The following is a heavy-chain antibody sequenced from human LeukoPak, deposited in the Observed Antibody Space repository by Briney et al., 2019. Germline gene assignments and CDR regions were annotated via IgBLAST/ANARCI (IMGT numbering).Heavy chain of an antibody. J-gene: IGHJ4*02. V-gene: IGHV4-30-4*01. D-gene: IGHD3-9*01. Sequence: SETLSLTCTVSGGSISRGDYYWSWIRQPPGKGLEWIGYIYYSGSTYYNPSLKSRVTISVDTSKNQFSLKLSSVTAADTAVYYCAGSYYDILTGFRTIDYWGQGTLVTVSS. CDR2: IYYSGST. CDR1: GGSISRGDYY. CDR3: AGSYYDILTGFRTIDY.